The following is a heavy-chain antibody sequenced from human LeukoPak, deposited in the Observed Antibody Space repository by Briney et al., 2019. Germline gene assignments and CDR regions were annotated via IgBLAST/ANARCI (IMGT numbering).Heavy chain of an antibody. CDR1: GFTFSSYS. J-gene: IGHJ4*02. CDR3: ARDTYTVAGEFDY. CDR2: ISSSSSYI. V-gene: IGHV3-21*01. Sequence: GGSLRLSCAASGFTFSSYSMNWVRQAPGKGLEWVSSISSSSSYIYYADSVKGRFTISRDNAKNSLYLQMNSLRAEDTAVYYCARDTYTVAGEFDYWGQGTLVTVSS. D-gene: IGHD6-19*01.